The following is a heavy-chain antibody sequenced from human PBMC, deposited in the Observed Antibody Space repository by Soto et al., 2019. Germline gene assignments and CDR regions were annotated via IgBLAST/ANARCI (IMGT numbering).Heavy chain of an antibody. V-gene: IGHV4-4*02. J-gene: IGHJ5*01. D-gene: IGHD1-1*01. Sequence: QVHLQESGPGLVAPSGTLSLTCTLSGGSVRAPDWWNWVRQSPDKGLEWIAEVHISGHSNYNPSLRSRVRVSIDSSKHQFYLNFNSVTAADTAIYYCARGRQGCSANNCYFDPWGQGTQVTIAS. CDR2: VHISGHS. CDR1: GGSVRAPDW. CDR3: ARGRQGCSANNCYFDP.